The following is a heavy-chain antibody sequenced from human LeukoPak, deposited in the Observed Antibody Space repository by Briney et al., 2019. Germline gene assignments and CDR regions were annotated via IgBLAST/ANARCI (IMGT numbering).Heavy chain of an antibody. CDR2: IYYSGST. D-gene: IGHD1-7*01. J-gene: IGHJ4*02. V-gene: IGHV4-59*08. CDR3: ASLTGTTVY. Sequence: SETLSLTCTVSGGSIRSYYWSWIRQPPGKGLEWIGYIYYSGSTNYNPSLKSRVTISVDTSKNQFSLKLSSVTAADTAVYYCASLTGTTVYWGQGTLVTVSS. CDR1: GGSIRSYY.